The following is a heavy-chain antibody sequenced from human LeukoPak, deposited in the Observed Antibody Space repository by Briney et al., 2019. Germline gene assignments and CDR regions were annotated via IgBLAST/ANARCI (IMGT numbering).Heavy chain of an antibody. CDR1: GGSFSGYY. D-gene: IGHD3-10*01. Sequence: SETLSLTCAVYGGSFSGYYWSWIRQPPGKGLEWIGEINHSGSTNYNPSLKGRVTISVDTSKNQFSLKLSSVTAADTAVYYCARGRPLYGSGSYLAYWGQGTLVTVSS. CDR3: ARGRPLYGSGSYLAY. CDR2: INHSGST. V-gene: IGHV4-34*01. J-gene: IGHJ4*02.